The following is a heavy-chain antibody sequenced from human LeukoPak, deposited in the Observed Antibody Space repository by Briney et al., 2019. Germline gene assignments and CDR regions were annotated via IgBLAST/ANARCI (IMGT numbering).Heavy chain of an antibody. Sequence: NPSETLSLTSTVSGDSISSSYWSWIRQPAGKGLEWIGRMYSSGTIKYNPSLKSRVTMSVDTSKNQFSLKLNSVTATDTAVYYCARHPFSTSSIDYWGQGTLVTVSS. J-gene: IGHJ4*02. V-gene: IGHV4-4*07. D-gene: IGHD6-6*01. CDR2: MYSSGTI. CDR1: GDSISSSY. CDR3: ARHPFSTSSIDY.